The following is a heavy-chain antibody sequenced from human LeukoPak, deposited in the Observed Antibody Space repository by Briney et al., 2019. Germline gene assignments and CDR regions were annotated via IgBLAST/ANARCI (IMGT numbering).Heavy chain of an antibody. J-gene: IGHJ4*02. Sequence: SVTLSLTCTVSGGSISSYHWGWLRQPPGKGLEWLGYIYYSGSTNYNPSLKSRVTISVSTFKNHFFLTMSSVPAADTAVYYCPIERRAAAGVVVYWGEGTHATVS. CDR3: PIERRAAAGVVVY. CDR1: GGSISSYH. V-gene: IGHV4-59*01. CDR2: IYYSGST. D-gene: IGHD6-13*01.